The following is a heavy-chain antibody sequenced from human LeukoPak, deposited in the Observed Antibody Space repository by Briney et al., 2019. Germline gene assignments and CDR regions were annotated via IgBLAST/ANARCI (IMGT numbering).Heavy chain of an antibody. CDR1: GGSISGYY. Sequence: PSETLSLTCAVYGGSISGYYWSWIRQPPGKGLEWIGEINHSGSTNYNPSLKSRVTISVDTSKNQFSLKLSSVTAADTAVYYCARVSPYPDPNFDYWGQGTLVTVSS. J-gene: IGHJ4*02. D-gene: IGHD1-14*01. V-gene: IGHV4-34*01. CDR2: INHSGST. CDR3: ARVSPYPDPNFDY.